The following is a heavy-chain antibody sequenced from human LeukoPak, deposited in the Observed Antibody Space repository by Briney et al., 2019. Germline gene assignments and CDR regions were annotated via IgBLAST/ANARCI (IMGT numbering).Heavy chain of an antibody. CDR2: IYWDDDK. D-gene: IGHD3-16*02. CDR1: GFSLSTGGVG. J-gene: IGHJ3*02. CDR3: ARDLNYDYVWGSYRLFDI. V-gene: IGHV2-5*02. Sequence: SGPTLVNPTQTLTLTCTFSGFSLSTGGVGVGWIRQPPGKALEWLALIYWDDDKRYSPSLKSRLTITKDTSKNQVVLTMTNMDPVDTATYYCARDLNYDYVWGSYRLFDIWGQGAMVTVSS.